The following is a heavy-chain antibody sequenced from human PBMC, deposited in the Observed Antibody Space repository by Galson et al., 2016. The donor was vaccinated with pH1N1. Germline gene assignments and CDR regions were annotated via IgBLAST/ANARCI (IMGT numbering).Heavy chain of an antibody. J-gene: IGHJ4*02. V-gene: IGHV1-46*01. Sequence: SVKVSCKASGYTFTNYGINWVRQAPGQGLEWMGIIDPSDGTTTYSQKFQGRIILTRDTSTNSVHMELTTLRPDDSATYFCARRYYFDYWGQGTLVTVSS. CDR3: ARRYYFDY. CDR1: GYTFTNYG. CDR2: IDPSDGTT.